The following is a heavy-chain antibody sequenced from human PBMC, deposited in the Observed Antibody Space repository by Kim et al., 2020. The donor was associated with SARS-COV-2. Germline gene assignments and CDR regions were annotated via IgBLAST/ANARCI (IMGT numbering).Heavy chain of an antibody. D-gene: IGHD1-1*01. J-gene: IGHJ3*02. CDR2: VGGSNHDT. CDR3: VKDHVSYNAVWDAFHI. V-gene: IGHV3-23*01. CDR1: EFRFSDYA. Sequence: GGSLRLSCVASEFRFSDYAMSWVRQAPEKRLEWIAGVGGSNHDTHYADSVKGRFAIFRDNSKNTLYLQMSSLRVEDTAIYYCVKDHVSYNAVWDAFHIWGRGTMVTVSS.